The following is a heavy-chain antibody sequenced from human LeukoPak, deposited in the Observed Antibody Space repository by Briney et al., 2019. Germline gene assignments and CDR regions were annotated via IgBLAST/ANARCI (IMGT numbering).Heavy chain of an antibody. CDR2: IYPTGST. J-gene: IGHJ5*01. D-gene: IGHD6-13*01. Sequence: SETLSLTCTVSGYSISSGYYWGWIRQPPGKGLEWIGNIYPTGSTYYNPSLKSRVTISVDTSKNQFSLKVSSVSAADTAVYYCARAYSSSWYWNWFDSWGQGTPLTVSS. V-gene: IGHV4-38-2*02. CDR1: GYSISSGYY. CDR3: ARAYSSSWYWNWFDS.